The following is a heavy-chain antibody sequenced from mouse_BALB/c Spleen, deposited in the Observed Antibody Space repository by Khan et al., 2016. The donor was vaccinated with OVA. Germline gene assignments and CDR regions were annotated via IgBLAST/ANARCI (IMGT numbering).Heavy chain of an antibody. CDR2: INPSNDYT. D-gene: IGHD3-2*01. CDR3: ERAGQLGLVGGFTY. CDR1: GYTFTTYT. J-gene: IGHJ3*01. Sequence: QVQLKESGAELARPGASVKMSCKTSGYTFTTYTLHWVKQRPGRSLEWIGYINPSNDYTNYNQKFKDKSTLTADKSSSTAYMQLRSLTSEDSAVFSCERAGQLGLVGGFTYWGQGTLVTVSA. V-gene: IGHV1-4*01.